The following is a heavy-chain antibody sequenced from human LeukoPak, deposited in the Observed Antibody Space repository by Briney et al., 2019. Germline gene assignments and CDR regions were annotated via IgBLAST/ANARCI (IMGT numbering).Heavy chain of an antibody. CDR1: GFTFSSYG. CDR2: ISYDGSNK. J-gene: IGHJ4*02. V-gene: IGHV3-30*18. Sequence: PGGSLRLSCAASGFTFSSYGMHWVRQAPGKGLEWVAVISYDGSNKYYADSEKGRFTISRDNSKNTLYLQMNSLRAEDTAVYYCAKIHIGTSEVPVDYWGRGTLVTVSS. D-gene: IGHD5-12*01. CDR3: AKIHIGTSEVPVDY.